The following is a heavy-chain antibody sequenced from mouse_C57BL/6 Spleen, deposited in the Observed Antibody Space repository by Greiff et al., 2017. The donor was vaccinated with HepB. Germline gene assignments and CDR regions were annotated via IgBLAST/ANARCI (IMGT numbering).Heavy chain of an antibody. CDR1: GFSLTSYG. J-gene: IGHJ2*01. Sequence: VKLMESGPGLVQPSQSLSITCTVSGFSLTSYGVHWVRQSPGKGLEWLGVIWSGGSTDYNAAFISRLSISKDKSKSQVFFKMNSLQADDTAIYYCARAYYGNYVGYWGQGTTLTVSS. V-gene: IGHV2-2*01. CDR3: ARAYYGNYVGY. CDR2: IWSGGST. D-gene: IGHD2-10*01.